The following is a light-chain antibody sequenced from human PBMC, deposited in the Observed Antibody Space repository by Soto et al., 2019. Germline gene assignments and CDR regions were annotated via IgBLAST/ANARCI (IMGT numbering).Light chain of an antibody. V-gene: IGKV1-39*01. CDR2: SAS. J-gene: IGKJ2*01. Sequence: IQMTQSPSSLSASVGGRVTITCRASQSILAYLNWYQVKLGKPPRLLIFSASNLQSGVPPRFNGSGSGTDFALTIGGVDPDDAATYYCQQTYATAFTFGQGTNL. CDR3: QQTYATAFT. CDR1: QSILAY.